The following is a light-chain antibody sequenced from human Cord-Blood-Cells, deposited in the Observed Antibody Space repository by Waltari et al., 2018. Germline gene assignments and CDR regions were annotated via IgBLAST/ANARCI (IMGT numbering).Light chain of an antibody. CDR2: GAS. V-gene: IGKV3-15*01. J-gene: IGKJ4*01. Sequence: EIVMTQSPATLSVSPGERAPPSCRASQSGSSNLAWYQQKPGQAPRLLIYGASTRATGIPARFSGSGSGTEFTLTISSLQSEDFAVYYCQQYNNWPLTFGGGTKVEIK. CDR1: QSGSSN. CDR3: QQYNNWPLT.